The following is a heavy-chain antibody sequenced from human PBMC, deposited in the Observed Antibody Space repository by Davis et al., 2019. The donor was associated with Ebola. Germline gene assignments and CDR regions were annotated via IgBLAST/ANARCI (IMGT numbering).Heavy chain of an antibody. CDR2: TYYRSKWYN. J-gene: IGHJ4*02. Sequence: SQTLSLTCSIPGDRVSSNSAAWNWIRQSPSRGLEWLGRTYYRSKWYNDYAVSVKSRITINPDTSKNQFSLQLNSVTPEDTAVYYCASQGLYGDYAFGYWGQGTLVTVSS. D-gene: IGHD4-17*01. CDR1: GDRVSSNSAA. V-gene: IGHV6-1*01. CDR3: ASQGLYGDYAFGY.